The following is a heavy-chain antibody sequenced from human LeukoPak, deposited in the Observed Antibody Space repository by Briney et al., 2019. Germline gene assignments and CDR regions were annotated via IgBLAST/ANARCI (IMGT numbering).Heavy chain of an antibody. J-gene: IGHJ5*02. D-gene: IGHD5-18*01. CDR1: GFTFSSYG. CDR3: AKALQTAMAPNGFGP. V-gene: IGHV3-23*01. Sequence: GGSLRLSCAASGFTFSSYGMSWVRQAPGKGLEWVSAISGSGGSTYYADSVKGRFTISRDNSKNTLYLQMNSLRAEDTAVYYCAKALQTAMAPNGFGPWGQGTLVTVSS. CDR2: ISGSGGST.